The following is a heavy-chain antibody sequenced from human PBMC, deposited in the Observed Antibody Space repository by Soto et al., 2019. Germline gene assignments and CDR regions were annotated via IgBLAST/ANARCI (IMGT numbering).Heavy chain of an antibody. D-gene: IGHD6-13*01. V-gene: IGHV5-51*01. Sequence: PGESLKISCKGSGYSFTSYWIGWVRQMPGKGLEWMGIIYPGDSDTRYSPSFQGQVTISADKSISTAYLQWSSLKASDTAMYYCARHVKGAAAGIRHVRRAYYMDVWGQGTTVTVSS. CDR2: IYPGDSDT. J-gene: IGHJ6*03. CDR3: ARHVKGAAAGIRHVRRAYYMDV. CDR1: GYSFTSYW.